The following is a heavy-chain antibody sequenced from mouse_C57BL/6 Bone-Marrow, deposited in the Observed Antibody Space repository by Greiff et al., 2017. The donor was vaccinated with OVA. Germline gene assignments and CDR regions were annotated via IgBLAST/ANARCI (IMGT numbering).Heavy chain of an antibody. V-gene: IGHV5-6*01. J-gene: IGHJ2*01. CDR2: ISSGGSYT. CDR3: ARQSSYYYGSSYVVYFDY. CDR1: GFTFSSYG. Sequence: EVHLVESGGDLVKPGGSLKLSCAASGFTFSSYGMSWVRQTPDKRLEWVATISSGGSYTYYPDSVKGRFTISRDNAKNTLYLQMSSLKSEDTAMYYCARQSSYYYGSSYVVYFDYWGQGTTLTVSS. D-gene: IGHD1-1*01.